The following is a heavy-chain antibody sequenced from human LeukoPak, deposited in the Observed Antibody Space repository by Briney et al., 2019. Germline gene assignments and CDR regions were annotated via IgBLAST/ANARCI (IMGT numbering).Heavy chain of an antibody. CDR1: GFTFSSAG. J-gene: IGHJ4*02. CDR3: AKDRGTYYFGDY. Sequence: GGSLRLSCAASGFTFSSAGMHWVRQAPGKGLEWMAFILSDGSNLYYADSVKGRFTISRDNSKNTVYLQMNSLRAEDTAVYYCAKDRGTYYFGDYWGQGTLVTVSS. D-gene: IGHD1-26*01. V-gene: IGHV3-30*02. CDR2: ILSDGSNL.